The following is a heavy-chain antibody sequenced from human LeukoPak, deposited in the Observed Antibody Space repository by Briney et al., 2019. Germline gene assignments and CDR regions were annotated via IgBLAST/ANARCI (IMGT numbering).Heavy chain of an antibody. J-gene: IGHJ4*02. CDR2: IKQGGIEK. CDR3: AKDGDGYYGSGSYSDY. Sequence: QTGGSLRLSCAASGFTFSSSWMTWVRQAPGKGLEWVANIKQGGIEKYYVDSVKGRFTISRDNAENSLYLQMNSLRAEDTAVYYCAKDGDGYYGSGSYSDYWGQGTLVTVSS. V-gene: IGHV3-7*01. D-gene: IGHD3-10*01. CDR1: GFTFSSSW.